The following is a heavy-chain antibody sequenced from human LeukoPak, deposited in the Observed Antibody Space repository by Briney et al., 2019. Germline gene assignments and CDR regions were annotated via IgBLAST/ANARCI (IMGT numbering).Heavy chain of an antibody. J-gene: IGHJ3*02. D-gene: IGHD5-24*01. V-gene: IGHV3-33*08. CDR3: ARDRRRDGYKLDAFDI. CDR1: GFTFSSYS. Sequence: GGSLRLSCAASGFTFSSYSMNWVRQGPGKGLEWVAVIWYDGSNEYYVDSVKGRFTISRDNSKNTLYLQMNSLRAEDTAVYYCARDRRRDGYKLDAFDIWGQGTMVTVSS. CDR2: IWYDGSNE.